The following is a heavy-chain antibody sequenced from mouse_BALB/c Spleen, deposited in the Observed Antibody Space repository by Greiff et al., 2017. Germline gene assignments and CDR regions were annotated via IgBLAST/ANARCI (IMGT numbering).Heavy chain of an antibody. J-gene: IGHJ4*01. CDR1: GYTFTDYA. CDR3: ASYDGYFSYAMDY. CDR2: ISTYYGDA. D-gene: IGHD2-3*01. Sequence: QVQLQQSGAELVRPGVSVKISCKGSGYTFTDYAMHWVKQSHAKSLEWIGVISTYYGDASYNQKFKGKATMTVDKYSSTAYMELARLTSEDSAIYYCASYDGYFSYAMDYWCQGTSVTVSA. V-gene: IGHV1S137*01.